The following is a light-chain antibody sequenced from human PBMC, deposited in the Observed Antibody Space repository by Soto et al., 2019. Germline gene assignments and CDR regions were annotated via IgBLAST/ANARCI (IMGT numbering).Light chain of an antibody. V-gene: IGKV3-20*01. Sequence: EIVLTQSPGTLYLSPGERATLSCRASQSVTSSYLAWYQQKPGQAPRLLIYGASSRATGIPDRFSGSGSGADFTLTISRLEPEDFAVYYCQQYGSSLITFGGGTKVEIK. CDR3: QQYGSSLIT. CDR1: QSVTSSY. CDR2: GAS. J-gene: IGKJ4*01.